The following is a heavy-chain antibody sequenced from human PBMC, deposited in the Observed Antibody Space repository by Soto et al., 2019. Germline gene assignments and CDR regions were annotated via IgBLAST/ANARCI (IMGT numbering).Heavy chain of an antibody. D-gene: IGHD6-6*01. Sequence: GASVKVSCKASGYTFTSYDINWVRQATGQGLEWMGGMNPNSGNTGYAQKFQGRVTMTRNTSISTAYMELSSLRSEDTAVYYCARVGIAARRWVNWFDPWGQGTLVTVSS. CDR3: ARVGIAARRWVNWFDP. CDR1: GYTFTSYD. CDR2: MNPNSGNT. V-gene: IGHV1-8*01. J-gene: IGHJ5*02.